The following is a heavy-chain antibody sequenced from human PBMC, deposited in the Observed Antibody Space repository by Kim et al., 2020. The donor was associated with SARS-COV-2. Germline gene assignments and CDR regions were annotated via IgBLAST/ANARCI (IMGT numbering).Heavy chain of an antibody. J-gene: IGHJ4*02. D-gene: IGHD4-17*01. V-gene: IGHV4-4*07. CDR3: ARESNTVADN. Sequence: GGTNYTPALKGRVSMSVDTSKNQVSLKVNYVTAADTAVYYCARESNTVADNWGQGTLVTVSS. CDR2: GGT.